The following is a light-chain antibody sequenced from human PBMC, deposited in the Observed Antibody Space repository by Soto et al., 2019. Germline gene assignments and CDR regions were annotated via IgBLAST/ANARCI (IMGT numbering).Light chain of an antibody. J-gene: IGLJ2*01. V-gene: IGLV2-14*01. CDR1: SSDVIIFNY. CDR2: EVS. CDR3: SSYTSTSPVV. Sequence: QSALTQPASVSGSPGQSITISCTGTSSDVIIFNYVSWYQQHPGKAPKLMIYEVSNRPSGVSNRFSGSKSGNTASLTISGLQAEDEADYYCSSYTSTSPVVFGGGTKLTFL.